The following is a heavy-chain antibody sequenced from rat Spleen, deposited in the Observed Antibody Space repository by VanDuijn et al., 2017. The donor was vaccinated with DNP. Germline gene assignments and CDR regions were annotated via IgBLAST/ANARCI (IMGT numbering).Heavy chain of an antibody. V-gene: IGHV5S13*01. J-gene: IGHJ2*01. CDR3: ATHGGYYYSGVPYFDY. D-gene: IGHD1-1*01. CDR2: ISTGGGNT. CDR1: GFTFSNYG. Sequence: EVQLVESGGGLVQPGRSLKLSCAASGFTFSNYGMAWVRQAPTKGLEWVASISTGGGNTYYRDSVKGRFTISRDNAKNTQYLQMDSLRSEDTATYYCATHGGYYYSGVPYFDYWGQGVMVTVSS.